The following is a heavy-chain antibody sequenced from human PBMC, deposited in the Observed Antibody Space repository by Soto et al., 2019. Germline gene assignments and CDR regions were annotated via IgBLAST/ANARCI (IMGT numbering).Heavy chain of an antibody. V-gene: IGHV4-34*01. CDR2: MSHRGGT. D-gene: IGHD1-1*01. J-gene: IGHJ3*02. CDR1: GGFVTSGSYY. CDR3: ARVERGTATTVVDAFDI. Sequence: QVQLQQWGAGLLKPSETLSLTCAVYGGFVTSGSYYWSWIRQPPGKGLEWIGEMSHRGGTHFIPSLKSQVTTSVHTSKNQFTLKMTAVTAAATALCYCARVERGTATTVVDAFDIWGPGTMVTVSS.